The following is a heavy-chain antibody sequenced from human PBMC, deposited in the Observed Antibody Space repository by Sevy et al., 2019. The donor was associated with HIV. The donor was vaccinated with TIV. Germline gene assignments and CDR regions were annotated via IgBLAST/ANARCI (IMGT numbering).Heavy chain of an antibody. CDR1: GFTFSGSA. J-gene: IGHJ6*02. CDR2: ISSSGSGR. Sequence: GGCLRLSCSASGFTFSGSALHWVRQAPGKGLEYISVISSSGSGRYYTESVKGRLTISRDNSKNKLYLQMRSLRIEDTAVYYCVKNSISFDSSSRYRPFYYYGMDVWGQGTSVTVSS. V-gene: IGHV3-64D*09. D-gene: IGHD3-3*01. CDR3: VKNSISFDSSSRYRPFYYYGMDV.